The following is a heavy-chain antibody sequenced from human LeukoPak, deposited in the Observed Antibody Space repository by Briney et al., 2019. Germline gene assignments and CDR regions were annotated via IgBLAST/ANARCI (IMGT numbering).Heavy chain of an antibody. CDR2: IYYTGRT. CDR1: GDSFSRNTYS. J-gene: IGHJ3*02. CDR3: ARRGSMGGSFVGAFDI. D-gene: IGHD1-26*01. Sequence: SETLSLTCTVSGDSFSRNTYSWGWIRQPPGKGLEWIGSIYYTGRTFYNPSLKSRVTISVDTSKNQFSLELSSVTAADTAVYYCARRGSMGGSFVGAFDIWGQGTMVTVSS. V-gene: IGHV4-39*01.